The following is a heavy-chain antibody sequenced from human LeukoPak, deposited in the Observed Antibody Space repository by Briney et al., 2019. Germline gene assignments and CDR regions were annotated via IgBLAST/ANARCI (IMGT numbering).Heavy chain of an antibody. CDR3: ARLLGSFDY. CDR1: GGSVSSGSYY. V-gene: IGHV4-61*01. CDR2: IYYSGST. Sequence: SETLSLTCTVSGGSVSSGSYYWSWIRQPPGKGLEWIGYIYYSGSTNYNPSLKSRVTIPVDTSKNQFSLKLSSVTAADTAVYYCARLLGSFDYWGQGTLVTVSS. J-gene: IGHJ4*02. D-gene: IGHD3-10*01.